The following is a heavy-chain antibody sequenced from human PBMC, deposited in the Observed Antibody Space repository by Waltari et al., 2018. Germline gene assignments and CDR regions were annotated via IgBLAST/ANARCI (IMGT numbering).Heavy chain of an antibody. Sequence: QLQLQESGPGLVKPSETLSPTCTVSGGSISSSSYYGGWIRQSPGKGLEWIGSIYYSGSTDYNPTLKSRVTISGDTSKNQFSLKLSSVTAADTAVYYCARHWKKSGYRFDPWGQGTLVTVSS. CDR1: GGSISSSSYY. CDR2: IYYSGST. D-gene: IGHD5-12*01. CDR3: ARHWKKSGYRFDP. J-gene: IGHJ5*02. V-gene: IGHV4-39*01.